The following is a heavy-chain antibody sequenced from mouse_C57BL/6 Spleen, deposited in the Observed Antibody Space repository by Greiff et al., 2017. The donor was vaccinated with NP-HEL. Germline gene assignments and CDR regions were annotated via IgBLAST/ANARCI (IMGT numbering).Heavy chain of an antibody. V-gene: IGHV1-54*01. Sequence: QVQLQQSGAELVRPGTSVKVSCKASGYAFTNYLIEWVKQRPGQGLEWIGVFNPGSGVTTSNEPFKGKATLTADKSSSTAYMQLSSLTSEDSAVYFCARQDDYEPFAYWGQGTLVTVSA. CDR1: GYAFTNYL. D-gene: IGHD2-4*01. CDR2: FNPGSGVT. J-gene: IGHJ3*01. CDR3: ARQDDYEPFAY.